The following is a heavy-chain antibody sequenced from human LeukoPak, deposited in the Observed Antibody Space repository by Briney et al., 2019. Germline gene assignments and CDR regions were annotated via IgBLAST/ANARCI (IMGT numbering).Heavy chain of an antibody. CDR1: GGSISSYY. CDR2: IYYSGST. CDR3: ARLPANGWASYYYYGMDV. V-gene: IGHV4-59*08. D-gene: IGHD1-26*01. J-gene: IGHJ6*02. Sequence: SETLSLACTVSGGSISSYYWSWIRQPPGKGLEWIGYIYYSGSTNYNPSLKSRVTISVDTSKNQFSLKLSSVTAADTAVYYCARLPANGWASYYYYGMDVWGQGTTVTVSS.